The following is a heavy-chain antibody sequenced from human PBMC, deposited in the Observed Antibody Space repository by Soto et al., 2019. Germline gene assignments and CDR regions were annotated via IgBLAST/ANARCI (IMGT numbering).Heavy chain of an antibody. V-gene: IGHV4-30-2*01. D-gene: IGHD4-17*01. CDR3: ARDRGYGDHHYFDY. CDR1: GGSISSGGYS. Sequence: SETLSLTCAVSGGSISSGGYSWSWIRQPPGKGLEWIGYIYHSGGTYYNPSLKSRVTISVDRSKNQFSLKLSSVTAADTAVYYCARDRGYGDHHYFDYWGQGTLVTVSS. J-gene: IGHJ4*02. CDR2: IYHSGGT.